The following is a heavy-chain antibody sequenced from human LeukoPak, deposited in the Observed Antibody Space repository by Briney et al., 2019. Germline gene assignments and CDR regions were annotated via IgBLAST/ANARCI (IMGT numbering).Heavy chain of an antibody. V-gene: IGHV3-11*06. CDR2: ISSSSSYT. CDR3: ARDAIWQSTRYFDWLVDY. CDR1: GFTFSDYY. D-gene: IGHD3-9*01. Sequence: GGSPRLSCAASGFTFSDYYMSWIRQAPGKGLEWVSYISSSSSYTNYADSVKGRFTISRDNAKNSPYLQMNSLRAEDTAVYYCARDAIWQSTRYFDWLVDYWGQGTLVTVSS. J-gene: IGHJ4*02.